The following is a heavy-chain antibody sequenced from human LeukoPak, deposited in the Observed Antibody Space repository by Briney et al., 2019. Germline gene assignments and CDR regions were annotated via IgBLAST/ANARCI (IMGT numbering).Heavy chain of an antibody. CDR3: AKDLRAAADYYFDY. CDR2: ISTDGRDK. Sequence: GRSLRLSCAASRFTFSNYAMHWVRQAPGKGLEWVAVISTDGRDKHYADSVKGRFTISRDNSENTLYLQMISLRREDTAFYFCAKDLRAAADYYFDYWGQGTLVNVSS. D-gene: IGHD6-13*01. J-gene: IGHJ4*02. CDR1: RFTFSNYA. V-gene: IGHV3-30*18.